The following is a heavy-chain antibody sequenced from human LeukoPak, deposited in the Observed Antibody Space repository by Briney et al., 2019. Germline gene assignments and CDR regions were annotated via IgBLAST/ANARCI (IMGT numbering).Heavy chain of an antibody. CDR2: IYHSGST. CDR1: GGSISSGGYS. Sequence: SQTLSLTCAVSGGSISSGGYSWSWIRQPPGKGLEWIGYIYHSGSTYYNPSLKSRVTISVDRSKNQFSLKLSSVTAADTAVYYCARGKDYDILTDWGQGTLVTVSS. CDR3: ARGKDYDILTD. V-gene: IGHV4-30-2*01. D-gene: IGHD3-9*01. J-gene: IGHJ4*02.